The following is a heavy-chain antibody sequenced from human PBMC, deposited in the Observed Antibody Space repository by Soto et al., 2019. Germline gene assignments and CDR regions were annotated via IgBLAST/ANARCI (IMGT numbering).Heavy chain of an antibody. V-gene: IGHV4-34*01. D-gene: IGHD2-21*01. CDR1: GGSFSGYY. CDR3: ARRAVVAVTGSLDNWLDP. Sequence: SETLSLTCAVYGGSFSGYYWSWIRQPPGKGLEWIGEINHSGSTNYNPSLKSRVTISVDTSKNQFSLKLSSVTAADTAMYYCARRAVVAVTGSLDNWLDPWGQGILVTVSS. J-gene: IGHJ5*02. CDR2: INHSGST.